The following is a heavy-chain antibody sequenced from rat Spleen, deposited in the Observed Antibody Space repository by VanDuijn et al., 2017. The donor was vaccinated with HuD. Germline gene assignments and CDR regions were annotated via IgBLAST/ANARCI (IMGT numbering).Heavy chain of an antibody. CDR2: ISYDGSST. CDR1: GFTFSDYN. CDR3: ARHNSGYGVMDA. D-gene: IGHD4-3*01. Sequence: EVQLVESDGGLVQPGRSLKLSCAASGFTFSDYNMAWVRQAPKKGLEWVATISYDGSSTYYRDSVKGRFTISRDNAKSTLYLQMDSLRSEDTATYYCARHNSGYGVMDAWGQGVMVTVSS. V-gene: IGHV5-7*01. J-gene: IGHJ2*01.